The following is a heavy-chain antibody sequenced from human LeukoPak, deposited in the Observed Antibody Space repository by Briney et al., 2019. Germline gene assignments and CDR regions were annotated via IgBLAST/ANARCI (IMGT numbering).Heavy chain of an antibody. V-gene: IGHV3-43*02. D-gene: IGHD5-18*01. Sequence: GGSLRLSCAASGFTFDDHAMHWVRHAPGKGLEWVSLISGDGGSTYYADSVKGRFTISRDNSKNSLYLQMNSLRTEDTALYYCAKDCSDTAMVKDYWGQGTLVTVSS. CDR1: GFTFDDHA. CDR2: ISGDGGST. J-gene: IGHJ4*02. CDR3: AKDCSDTAMVKDY.